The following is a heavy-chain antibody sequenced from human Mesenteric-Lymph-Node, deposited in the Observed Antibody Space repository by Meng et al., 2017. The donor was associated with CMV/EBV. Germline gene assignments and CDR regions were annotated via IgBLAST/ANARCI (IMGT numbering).Heavy chain of an antibody. Sequence: GESLKISCAASGFTFSSYSMNWVRQAPGQGLVWVSHIKSDGTSPTYADSVKGRFTISRDNAKNTLYLQINSLRAEDTAVYYCARVFGNWNYDRRFDNWGQGTLVTVSS. J-gene: IGHJ4*02. V-gene: IGHV3-74*01. CDR1: GFTFSSYS. CDR2: IKSDGTSP. D-gene: IGHD1-7*01. CDR3: ARVFGNWNYDRRFDN.